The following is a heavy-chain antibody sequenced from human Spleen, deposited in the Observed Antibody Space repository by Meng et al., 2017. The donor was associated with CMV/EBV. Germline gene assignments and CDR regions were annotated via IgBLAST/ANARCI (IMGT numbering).Heavy chain of an antibody. CDR1: GGSINSYY. D-gene: IGHD6-13*01. CDR2: IFYTGTT. Sequence: SETLSLTCTVSGGSINSYYWSWIRQPPGKGLEWIGYIFYTGTTKYNPSLKSRVTISVDRANNQFSLKLSSVTAADTAVYYCARGSSWTLGYWGQGRLVTVSS. V-gene: IGHV4-59*01. J-gene: IGHJ4*02. CDR3: ARGSSWTLGY.